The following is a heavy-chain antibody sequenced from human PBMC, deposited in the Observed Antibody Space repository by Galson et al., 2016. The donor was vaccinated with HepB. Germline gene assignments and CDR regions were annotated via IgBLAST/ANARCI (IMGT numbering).Heavy chain of an antibody. CDR3: ARGGRFYFYGMDV. Sequence: PGKGPDLIGYIFYSGSPYYNPSLKSRVSISADMSNKQFSLKLSSVSAADTAVYFCARGGRFYFYGMDVWGQGTTVTVSS. V-gene: IGHV4-30-4*05. J-gene: IGHJ6*02. CDR2: IFYSGSP. D-gene: IGHD3-16*01.